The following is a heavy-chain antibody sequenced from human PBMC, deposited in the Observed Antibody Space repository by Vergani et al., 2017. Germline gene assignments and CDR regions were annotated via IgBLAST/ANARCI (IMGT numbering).Heavy chain of an antibody. CDR1: GFTFSSYA. CDR2: ISGSGGST. D-gene: IGHD3-10*01. J-gene: IGHJ4*02. V-gene: IGHV3-23*01. CDR3: AKSQLWFGELLSSLFDY. Sequence: EVQLLESGGGLVQPGGSLRLSCAASGFTFSSYAMSWVRQAPGKWLEWVSAISGSGGSTYYADSVKGRFTISRDNSKNTLYLQMNSLRAEDTAVYYCAKSQLWFGELLSSLFDYWGQGTLVTVSS.